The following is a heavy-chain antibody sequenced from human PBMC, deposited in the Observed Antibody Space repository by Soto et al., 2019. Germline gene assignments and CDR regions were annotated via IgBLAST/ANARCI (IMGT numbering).Heavy chain of an antibody. CDR1: GYTFTSYD. Sequence: ASVKVSCKASGYTFTSYDINWVRQATGQGLEWMGWMNPNRGNTGYAQKFQGRVTMTRNTSISTAYMELGSLRSEDTAVYYCARVKLVQLWLNAYYYYYYMDVWGKGTTVTVSS. CDR3: ARVKLVQLWLNAYYYYYYMDV. J-gene: IGHJ6*03. D-gene: IGHD5-18*01. CDR2: MNPNRGNT. V-gene: IGHV1-8*01.